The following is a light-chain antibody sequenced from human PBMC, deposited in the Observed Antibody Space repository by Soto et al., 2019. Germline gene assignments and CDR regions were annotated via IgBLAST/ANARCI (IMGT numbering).Light chain of an antibody. CDR3: AAWDDSRSGSNWV. Sequence: QSVLTQPPSASGTPGQRVTISCSGSSSNIGSNYVYWYQQLPGTAPKLLIYRNNQRPSGVPDRFSGSKSGTSASLAISGRRSEDEADYYWAAWDDSRSGSNWVFGGGTKLTVL. V-gene: IGLV1-47*01. CDR2: RNN. J-gene: IGLJ3*02. CDR1: SSNIGSNY.